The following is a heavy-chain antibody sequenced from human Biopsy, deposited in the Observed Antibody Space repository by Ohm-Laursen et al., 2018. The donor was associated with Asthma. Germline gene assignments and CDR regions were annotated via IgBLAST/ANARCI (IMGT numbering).Heavy chain of an antibody. CDR1: GYNFISFA. V-gene: IGHV1-3*04. J-gene: IGHJ3*01. Sequence: VASVKVSCKVSGYNFISFAIHWVRQAPGQRLEWMGWVNTGNGGTKYSQKFQGRVTITRDTSASTAYMELRSLRSEDTATYYCARTYYDFLTGQVKDVFGVWGQGTMVTVSS. D-gene: IGHD3-9*01. CDR2: VNTGNGGT. CDR3: ARTYYDFLTGQVKDVFGV.